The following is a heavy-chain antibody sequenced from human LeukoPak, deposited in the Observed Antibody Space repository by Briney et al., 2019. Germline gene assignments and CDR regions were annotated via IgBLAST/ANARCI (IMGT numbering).Heavy chain of an antibody. CDR2: INGDGGST. D-gene: IGHD2-8*01. J-gene: IGHJ4*02. V-gene: IGHV3-64*04. Sequence: GGSLRLSCSASGFTFNNYALHWVRQAPGKGLEYVSGINGDGGSTYYADSVKGRFTISRDNSKNTLYLQMNSLRAEDTAVYYCAKDPLIMVYASLDYWGQGTLVTVSS. CDR1: GFTFNNYA. CDR3: AKDPLIMVYASLDY.